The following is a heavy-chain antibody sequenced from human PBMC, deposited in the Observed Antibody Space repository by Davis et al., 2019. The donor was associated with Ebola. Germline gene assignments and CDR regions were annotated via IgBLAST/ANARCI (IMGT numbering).Heavy chain of an antibody. V-gene: IGHV3-66*01. CDR2: IYSGGST. CDR3: ARRPVDTAMPIEIAVYGMDV. CDR1: GFTVSSNY. D-gene: IGHD5-18*01. Sequence: GESLKISCAASGFTVSSNYMSWVRQAPGKGLEWVSVIYSGGSTYYADSVKGRFTISRDNSKNTLYLQMNSLRAEDTAVYYCARRPVDTAMPIEIAVYGMDVWGKGTTVTVSS. J-gene: IGHJ6*04.